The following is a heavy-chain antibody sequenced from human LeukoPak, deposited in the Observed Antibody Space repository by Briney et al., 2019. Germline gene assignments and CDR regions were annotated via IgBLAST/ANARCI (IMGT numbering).Heavy chain of an antibody. V-gene: IGHV3-7*01. D-gene: IGHD3-3*01. CDR3: ARVSESRHRNWFDP. J-gene: IGHJ5*02. CDR2: IKQDGSEK. Sequence: GGSLRLSCAASGFTFSSYWMSWVRQAPGKGLEWVANIKQDGSEKYYVDSVKGRFTISRDNAKNSLYLQMNSLRAEDTAVYYCARVSESRHRNWFDPWGQGTLVTVSS. CDR1: GFTFSSYW.